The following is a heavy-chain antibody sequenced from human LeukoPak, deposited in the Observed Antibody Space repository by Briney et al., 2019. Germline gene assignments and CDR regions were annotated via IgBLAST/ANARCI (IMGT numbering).Heavy chain of an antibody. CDR2: INWAGTNT. CDR1: GGTIGDYG. V-gene: IGHV3-20*04. Sequence: PGGSLGLSCAASGGTIGDYGMSWVRQAPGKGLEWVSGINWAGTNTFYAESVKGRFTISRDTAENSLFLQMNSLRDDDTAFYYCVKDVSRNWYSFDHWGQGTLVTVSS. J-gene: IGHJ4*02. D-gene: IGHD1-1*01. CDR3: VKDVSRNWYSFDH.